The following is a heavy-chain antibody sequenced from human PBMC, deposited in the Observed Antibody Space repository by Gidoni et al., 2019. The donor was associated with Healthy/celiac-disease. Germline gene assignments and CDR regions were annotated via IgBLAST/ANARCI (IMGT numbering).Heavy chain of an antibody. V-gene: IGHV5-51*01. Sequence: EVQLVQSGAEVNNPGESLKISCKGSGSSFTSYWIGWVRQMPGKGLEWMGIIYPGDYDTRYSPSFQGQVTISADKSISTAYLQWSSLKASDTAMYYCARQSENLYRRTYDYWGQGTLVTVSS. CDR2: IYPGDYDT. CDR1: GSSFTSYW. J-gene: IGHJ4*02. D-gene: IGHD1-26*01. CDR3: ARQSENLYRRTYDY.